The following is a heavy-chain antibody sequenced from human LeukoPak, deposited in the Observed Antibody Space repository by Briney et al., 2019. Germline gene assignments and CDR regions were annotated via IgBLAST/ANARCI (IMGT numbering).Heavy chain of an antibody. D-gene: IGHD4-17*01. CDR1: VFTCSSYS. J-gene: IGHJ3*02. CDR3: ARDSGDYGDHEAFDI. CDR2: ISSSSIYI. Sequence: PGVSLRLSCAASVFTCSSYSMNWVRQAPGKGLEWVSSISSSSIYIYYADSVKGRFTISRDNAKNSLYLQMKSLRAEDTAVYYCARDSGDYGDHEAFDIWGQGTIVTVSS. V-gene: IGHV3-21*01.